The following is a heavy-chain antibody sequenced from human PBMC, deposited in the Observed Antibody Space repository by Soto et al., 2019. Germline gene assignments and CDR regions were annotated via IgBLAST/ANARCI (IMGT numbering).Heavy chain of an antibody. V-gene: IGHV4-39*01. Sequence: SETLSLTCTVSGGSISSSSYYWGWIRQPPGKGLEWIGSIYYSGSTYYNPSLKSRVTISVDTSKNQFSLKLSSVTAADTAVYYCARRLGYCSGGSCYFPAGVNWFDPWGQGTLVTVSS. CDR2: IYYSGST. CDR1: GGSISSSSYY. CDR3: ARRLGYCSGGSCYFPAGVNWFDP. J-gene: IGHJ5*02. D-gene: IGHD2-15*01.